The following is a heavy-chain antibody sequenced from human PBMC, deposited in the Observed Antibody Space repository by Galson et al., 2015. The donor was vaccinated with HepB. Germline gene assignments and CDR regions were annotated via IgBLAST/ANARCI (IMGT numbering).Heavy chain of an antibody. V-gene: IGHV3-49*03. CDR2: IRSQAYGGTT. CDR3: SRGHHPHSSKWPPDY. D-gene: IGHD6-19*01. Sequence: SLRLSCAASGFTFGDYAMSWFRQAPGKGLEWVGFIRSQAYGGTTEYAASVKGRFTISVDDSKSIAYLQMNSLKTEDTDVYYCSRGHHPHSSKWPPDYWGQGTLVTVSS. J-gene: IGHJ4*02. CDR1: GFTFGDYA.